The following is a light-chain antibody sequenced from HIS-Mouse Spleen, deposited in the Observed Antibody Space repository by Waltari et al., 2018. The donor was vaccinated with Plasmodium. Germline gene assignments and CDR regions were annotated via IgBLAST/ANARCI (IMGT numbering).Light chain of an antibody. Sequence: ELVMTQSPATLSVSPAERATLSCRASQSVSSNLAWYQQKPGQAPSLLIYGASTRATGIPARFSGSGSGTEFTLTISSLQSEDFAVYYCQQYNNWSFTFGPGTKVDIK. J-gene: IGKJ3*01. CDR1: QSVSSN. CDR2: GAS. CDR3: QQYNNWSFT. V-gene: IGKV3-15*01.